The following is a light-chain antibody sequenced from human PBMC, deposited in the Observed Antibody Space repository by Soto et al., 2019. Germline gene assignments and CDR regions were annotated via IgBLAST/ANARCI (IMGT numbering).Light chain of an antibody. V-gene: IGLV2-14*01. CDR3: ASFRSGTILV. J-gene: IGLJ1*01. Sequence: SVLTQPASVSGSPGQSVTISCTGPRSDIGDSNFISWYQHSPGKAPRLLIYEVTNRPSGVSKRFSGSKAGNTASLTISGLLDDDEADYFCASFRSGTILVFGTGTKV. CDR1: RSDIGDSNF. CDR2: EVT.